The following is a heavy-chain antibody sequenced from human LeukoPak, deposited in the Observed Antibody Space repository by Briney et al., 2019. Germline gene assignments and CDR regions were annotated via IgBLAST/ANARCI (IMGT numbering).Heavy chain of an antibody. CDR3: ARGRGYSGHIPQYFDY. CDR2: ISSSGSTI. Sequence: PGGSLRPSCAASGFTFSSYEMNWVRQAPGKGLEWVSYISSSGSTIYYADSVKGRFTISRDNAKNSLYLQMNSLRAEDTAVYYCARGRGYSGHIPQYFDYWGQGTLVTVSS. CDR1: GFTFSSYE. D-gene: IGHD5-12*01. J-gene: IGHJ4*02. V-gene: IGHV3-48*03.